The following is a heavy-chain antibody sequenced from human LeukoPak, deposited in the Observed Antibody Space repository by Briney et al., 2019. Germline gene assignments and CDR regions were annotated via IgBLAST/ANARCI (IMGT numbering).Heavy chain of an antibody. CDR1: GGSISSYY. V-gene: IGHV4-59*01. CDR2: IYYSGST. D-gene: IGHD6-13*01. CDR3: ARELKAAGSFDY. J-gene: IGHJ4*02. Sequence: PSETLSLTCTVSGGSISSYYWSWIRQPPGKGLEWIGYIYYSGSTNYNPSLKSRVTISVDTSKNQFSLKLSSVTAADTAVYYRARELKAAGSFDYWGQGTLVTVSS.